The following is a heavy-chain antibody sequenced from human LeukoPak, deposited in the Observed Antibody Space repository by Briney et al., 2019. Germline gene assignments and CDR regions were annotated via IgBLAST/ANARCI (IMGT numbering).Heavy chain of an antibody. J-gene: IGHJ5*02. CDR1: GGSFSGYY. CDR3: ARDPSSWFDP. CDR2: IHTSGST. V-gene: IGHV4-4*07. Sequence: SETLSLTCAVYGGSFSGYYWSWIRQPPGKGLEWIGRIHTSGSTNYNPSLKSRVTMSVDTSKNQFSLKVSSVTAADTAVYYCARDPSSWFDPWGQGTLVTVSS.